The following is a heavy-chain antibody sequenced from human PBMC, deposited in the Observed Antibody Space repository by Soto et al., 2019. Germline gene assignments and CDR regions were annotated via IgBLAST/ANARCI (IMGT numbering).Heavy chain of an antibody. CDR2: INGYNGDA. D-gene: IGHD2-2*01. Sequence: QVQLVQSGGEVKNPGASVKVSCKASGYTFSNYGISWVRQAPGQGLEWMGWINGYNGDANYAQNLQGRVTVTTDTSTNTVYMGVRSLRFDDTAVYYCARDLRSTDYYFDLWGRGTLVIVSS. V-gene: IGHV1-18*01. CDR1: GYTFSNYG. J-gene: IGHJ2*01. CDR3: ARDLRSTDYYFDL.